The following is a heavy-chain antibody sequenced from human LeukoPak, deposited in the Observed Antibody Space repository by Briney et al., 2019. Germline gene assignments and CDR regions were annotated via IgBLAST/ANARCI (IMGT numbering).Heavy chain of an antibody. J-gene: IGHJ5*02. CDR1: GGSFSGYY. CDR2: INHSGST. Sequence: PSETLSLTCAVYGGSFSGYYWSWIRQPPGKGLEWIGEINHSGSTNYNPSLKSRVTISVDMSKNQFSLKLSSVTAADTAVYYCARRGLVPAAMVWFDPWGQGTLVTVSS. V-gene: IGHV4-34*01. D-gene: IGHD2-2*01. CDR3: ARRGLVPAAMVWFDP.